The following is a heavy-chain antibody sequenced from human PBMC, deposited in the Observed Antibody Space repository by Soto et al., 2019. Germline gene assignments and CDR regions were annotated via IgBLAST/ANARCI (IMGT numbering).Heavy chain of an antibody. CDR3: AKDRSSGSYSRRADY. D-gene: IGHD1-26*01. V-gene: IGHV3-23*01. CDR2: ISGSGGST. J-gene: IGHJ4*02. Sequence: GGSLRLSCAASGFTFSSYAMSWVRQAPGKGLEWVSGISGSGGSTYYADSVKGRFTISRDNSKNTLYLQVNSLRAEDTAVYYCAKDRSSGSYSRRADYWGQGTLITVSS. CDR1: GFTFSSYA.